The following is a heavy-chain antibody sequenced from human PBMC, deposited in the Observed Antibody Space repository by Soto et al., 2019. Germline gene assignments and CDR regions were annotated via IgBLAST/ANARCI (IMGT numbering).Heavy chain of an antibody. CDR3: AHIVVAGVGYYFDY. V-gene: IGHV2-5*02. D-gene: IGHD6-19*01. J-gene: IGHJ4*02. CDR2: IYWDDDK. Sequence: QITLKESGPTLVKPTQTLTLTCTFSGFSLSSTRMAVGWIRQPPGKALEWLALIYWDDDKRYSPFLKSRLTSTKDTSKNQVVRTMSNMDPVDTASYYCAHIVVAGVGYYFDYWGQGTLVTVSS. CDR1: GFSLSSTRMA.